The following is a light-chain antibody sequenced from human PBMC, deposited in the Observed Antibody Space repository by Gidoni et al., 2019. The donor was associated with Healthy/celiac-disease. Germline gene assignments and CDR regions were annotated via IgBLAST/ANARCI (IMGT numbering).Light chain of an antibody. J-gene: IGKJ1*01. Sequence: DIQLTPSPSFLSASVGDRVTITCRASQGISSYLAWYQQKPGKAPKLLIYAASNLQSGVPSRFSGSGSGTEFTLTISSLQPEDFATYYCQQLNSYPRTFGQGTKVEIK. CDR2: AAS. V-gene: IGKV1-9*01. CDR1: QGISSY. CDR3: QQLNSYPRT.